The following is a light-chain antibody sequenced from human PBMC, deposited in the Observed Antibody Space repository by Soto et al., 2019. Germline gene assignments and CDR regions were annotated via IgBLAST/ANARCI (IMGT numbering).Light chain of an antibody. J-gene: IGKJ4*01. Sequence: DIQMTQSPSTLSASVGDRVTITCRASQSISKWVGWYKQKRGRAPKLLIFDASSLDSGVPSRFSGSGSETDFTLTLSGLQPDDFATYYCHQYHSYPPTFGGGTTVEIK. CDR1: QSISKW. CDR2: DAS. CDR3: HQYHSYPPT. V-gene: IGKV1-5*01.